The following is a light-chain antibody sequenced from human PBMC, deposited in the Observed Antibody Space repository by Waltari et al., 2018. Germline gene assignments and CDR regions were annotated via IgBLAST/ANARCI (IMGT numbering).Light chain of an antibody. CDR2: GTS. CDR3: QQTYTTPYT. Sequence: DIQLTQSPSSLSASPRDRVTITCRASQSINSYLNWYQQKPGKAHKLLIYGTSSLQSGVPSRFSGSGSGTDFSLTINSLQPEDFAAYYCQQTYTTPYTFGQGTKLEIK. V-gene: IGKV1-39*01. J-gene: IGKJ2*01. CDR1: QSINSY.